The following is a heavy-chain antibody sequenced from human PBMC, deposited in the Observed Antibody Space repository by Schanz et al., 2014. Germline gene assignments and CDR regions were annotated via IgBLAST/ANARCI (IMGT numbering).Heavy chain of an antibody. CDR3: ARDQYYFGSGNPFDI. V-gene: IGHV3-7*01. Sequence: EVQLVESGGGVVQPGGSLRLSCATSGFTFITYTMNWVRQTPGKGLEWVANIKQDGSDKYYLDSVKGRFTISKDNAKSSLYLQMNSLRAEDTAVYYCARDQYYFGSGNPFDIWGQGTMVTVSS. D-gene: IGHD3-10*01. CDR1: GFTFITYT. J-gene: IGHJ3*02. CDR2: IKQDGSDK.